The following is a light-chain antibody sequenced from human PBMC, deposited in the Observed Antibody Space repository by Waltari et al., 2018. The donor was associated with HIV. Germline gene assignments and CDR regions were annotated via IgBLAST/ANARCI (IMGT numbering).Light chain of an antibody. CDR1: EDVSTF. CDR2: GAS. J-gene: IGKJ2*01. V-gene: IGKV1D-8*01. Sequence: MTQSPSLSASIGDRVTIYCQATEDVSTFVAWYQQKPGTAPKLLIYGASVLQGGVPSRFSGSGSGTDFALTIGCLQSDDLATYFCQQYSIFPLTFGPGT. CDR3: QQYSIFPLT.